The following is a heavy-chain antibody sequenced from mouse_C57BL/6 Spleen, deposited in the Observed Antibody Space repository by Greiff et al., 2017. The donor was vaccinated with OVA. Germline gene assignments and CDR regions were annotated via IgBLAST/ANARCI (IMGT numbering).Heavy chain of an antibody. D-gene: IGHD1-1*01. CDR1: GYSITSDY. J-gene: IGHJ1*03. CDR3: ARSTGVAPWYFDV. Sequence: EVKLVESGPGLAKPSQTLSLTCSVTGYSITSDYWNWIRKFPGNKLEYMGYISYSGSTYYNPSLKSRISITRDTSKNQYYLQLNSVTTEDTATDYCARSTGVAPWYFDVWGTGTTVTVAS. V-gene: IGHV3-8*01. CDR2: ISYSGST.